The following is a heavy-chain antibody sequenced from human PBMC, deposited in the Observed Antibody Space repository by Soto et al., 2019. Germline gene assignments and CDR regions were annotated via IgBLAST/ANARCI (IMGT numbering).Heavy chain of an antibody. CDR2: ISTYNGNT. D-gene: IGHD6-13*01. V-gene: IGHV1-18*04. CDR3: ARQGAHSTGWYASSDQ. J-gene: IGHJ4*01. CDR1: GYTFISYS. Sequence: QVQLVQSGGAVKKPGASANISCKATGYTFISYSITWVRQAPGQGLEWMVWISTYNGNTKYAQSLQGRVTLTRDTSATTAFMVTRGLRSDDTAIYYCARQGAHSTGWYASSDQWG.